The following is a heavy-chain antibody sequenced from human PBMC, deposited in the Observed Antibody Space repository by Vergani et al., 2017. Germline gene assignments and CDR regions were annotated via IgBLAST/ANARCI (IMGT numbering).Heavy chain of an antibody. CDR2: INHSGST. CDR1: GGSFSGYY. V-gene: IGHV4-34*01. CDR3: ARGRGYDFWSGYSHFDY. J-gene: IGHJ4*02. Sequence: QVQLQQWGAGLLKPSETLSLTCAVYGGSFSGYYWSWIRQPPGKGLEWIGEINHSGSTNYNPSLKSRVTISVDTSKNQFSLKLSSVTAADTAVYYCARGRGYDFWSGYSHFDYWGQGTLVTVSS. D-gene: IGHD3-3*01.